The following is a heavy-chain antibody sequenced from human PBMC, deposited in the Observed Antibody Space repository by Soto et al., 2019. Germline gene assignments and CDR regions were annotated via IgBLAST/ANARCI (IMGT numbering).Heavy chain of an antibody. CDR3: ARGGVSTRTFDY. CDR2: IYPSDSDT. CDR1: GYNFAGYW. D-gene: IGHD3-3*01. J-gene: IGHJ4*02. V-gene: IGHV5-51*01. Sequence: ESLKISCKGSGYNFAGYWIAWVRQMPGKGLELMGIIYPSDSDTRYKPSFQGQVTISADKSISSAYLQWSSLRASDTAMYYCARGGVSTRTFDYWGQGTPVTVSS.